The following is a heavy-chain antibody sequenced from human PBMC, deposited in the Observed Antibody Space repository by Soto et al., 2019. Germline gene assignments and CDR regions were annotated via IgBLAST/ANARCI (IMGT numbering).Heavy chain of an antibody. CDR3: ARHHYGYNWFDP. CDR2: INYSGST. CDR1: GVSFSGYY. Sequence: SETLSLTCGVYGVSFSGYYWSWIRQPPGKGLEWIGEINYSGSTKSNPSLKSRVIISIDTSKKQFSLNLNSVTAADTAVYYCARHHYGYNWFDPWGQGTLVTVSS. J-gene: IGHJ5*02. D-gene: IGHD3-16*01. V-gene: IGHV4-34*01.